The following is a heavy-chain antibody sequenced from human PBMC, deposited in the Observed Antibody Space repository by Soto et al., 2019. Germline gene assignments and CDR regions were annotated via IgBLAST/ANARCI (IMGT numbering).Heavy chain of an antibody. CDR3: AKDRGSMVRGVSPTDY. CDR1: GVPCFSSA. CDR2: ISGSGGST. D-gene: IGHD3-10*01. Sequence: PGGSMGLASAACGVPCFSSAMSWVRQATGKGLEWVSAISGSGGSTYYADSVKGRFTISRDNSKNTLYLQMNSLRAEDTAVYYCAKDRGSMVRGVSPTDYWGQGTLVTVSS. J-gene: IGHJ4*02. V-gene: IGHV3-23*01.